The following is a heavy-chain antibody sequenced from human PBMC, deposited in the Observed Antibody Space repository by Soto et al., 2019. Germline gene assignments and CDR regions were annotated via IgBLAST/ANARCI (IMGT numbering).Heavy chain of an antibody. CDR1: GGSISSSSYY. Sequence: SETLSLTCTVSGGSISSSSYYWGWIRQPPGKGLEWIGRIYYSGSTYYNPSLKSRVTISVDTSKNQFSLKLSSVTAADTAVYYCARGSLGATVPLFDYWGQGTLVTVSS. CDR3: ARGSLGATVPLFDY. CDR2: IYYSGST. V-gene: IGHV4-39*07. J-gene: IGHJ4*02. D-gene: IGHD1-26*01.